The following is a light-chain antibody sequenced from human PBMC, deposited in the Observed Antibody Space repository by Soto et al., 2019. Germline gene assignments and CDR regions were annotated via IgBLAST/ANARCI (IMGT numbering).Light chain of an antibody. Sequence: QSVLTQPPSASGTPGQSVTVSCSGSGSNIGGNTVNWYQQVPGTAPKLLIYHNDRRPSGVPDRFSGSKSGTSASLAISGLQSADEADYYCAVWDDNLSGVVFGGGTKLTVL. V-gene: IGLV1-44*01. CDR3: AVWDDNLSGVV. CDR2: HND. CDR1: GSNIGGNT. J-gene: IGLJ2*01.